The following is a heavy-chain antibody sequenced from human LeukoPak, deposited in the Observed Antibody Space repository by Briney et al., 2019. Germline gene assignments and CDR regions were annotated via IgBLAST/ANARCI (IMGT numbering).Heavy chain of an antibody. CDR2: INQDGSEK. V-gene: IGHV3-7*01. CDR3: ARRVGYCSFSTICPDWYFDL. CDR1: GFTFSSYW. J-gene: IGHJ2*01. D-gene: IGHD2-15*01. Sequence: GGSLRLSCAASGFTFSSYWMSWVRQAPGKGLEWVANINQDGSEKYYVDSVKGRFTISRDNAKNSLYLQMNSLRAEDTAVYYCARRVGYCSFSTICPDWYFDLWGRGTLVTVSS.